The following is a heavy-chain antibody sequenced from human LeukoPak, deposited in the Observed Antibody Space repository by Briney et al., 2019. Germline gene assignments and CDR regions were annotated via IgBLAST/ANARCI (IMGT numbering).Heavy chain of an antibody. CDR3: ARDIVVVPAAIPGYYGMDV. CDR1: GFTFSDYY. D-gene: IGHD2-2*02. J-gene: IGHJ6*02. CDR2: ISSSGSTI. V-gene: IGHV3-11*01. Sequence: GGSLRLSCAASGFTFSDYYMSWIRQAPGKGLEWVSYISSSGSTIYYADSVKGRFTISRDNAKNSLYLQMNSLRAEDTAVYYCARDIVVVPAAIPGYYGMDVWGQGTTVTVSS.